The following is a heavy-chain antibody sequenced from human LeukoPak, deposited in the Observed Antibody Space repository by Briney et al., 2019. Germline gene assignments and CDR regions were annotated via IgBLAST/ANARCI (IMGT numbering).Heavy chain of an antibody. CDR3: ATEGDYPLDY. V-gene: IGHV1-24*01. CDR2: IDHENGEE. J-gene: IGHJ4*02. Sequence: ASVKVSCKVSGYSLSELLIHWVRQPLGKGLEWMAGIDHENGEEVSAQNFQGRLTVAKDTSTDTAYMELSGLKSDDSAIYYCATEGDYPLDYWGQGTLVTVSS. D-gene: IGHD4-11*01. CDR1: GYSLSELL.